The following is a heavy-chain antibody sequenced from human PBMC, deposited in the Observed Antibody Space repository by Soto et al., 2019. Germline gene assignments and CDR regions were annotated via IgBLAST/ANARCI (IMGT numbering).Heavy chain of an antibody. D-gene: IGHD3-22*01. CDR3: AKPYDSSGYYSAGSYFDY. J-gene: IGHJ4*02. Sequence: PGGSLRLSCAASGFTFSSYGMHWVRQAPGKGLEWVAVISYDGSNKYYADSVKGRFTISRDNSKNTLYLQMNSLRAEDTAVYYCAKPYDSSGYYSAGSYFDYWGQGTLVTVSS. V-gene: IGHV3-30*18. CDR1: GFTFSSYG. CDR2: ISYDGSNK.